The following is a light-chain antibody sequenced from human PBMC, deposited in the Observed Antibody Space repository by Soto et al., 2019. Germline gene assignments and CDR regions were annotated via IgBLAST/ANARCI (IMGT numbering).Light chain of an antibody. CDR3: NSYTSSRTDV. J-gene: IGLJ1*01. CDR2: DVS. V-gene: IGLV2-14*01. Sequence: QSALTQPASVSGAPGQSITISCTGTTSDVGRYNYVSLYQQHPGKAPKLIIYDVSNRPSGVSNRFSGSKSGNTTSLTISGLQAEDEDDYYCNSYTSSRTDVFGTGTKLTVL. CDR1: TSDVGRYNY.